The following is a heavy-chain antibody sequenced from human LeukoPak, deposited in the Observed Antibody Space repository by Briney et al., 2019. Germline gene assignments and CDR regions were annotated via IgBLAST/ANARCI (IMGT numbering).Heavy chain of an antibody. V-gene: IGHV3-7*03. CDR2: IKQGGGER. CDR1: GFTFNRYW. Sequence: GGSLRLSCAASGFTFNRYWMNWVRQAPGKGLEWVANIKQGGGERNYVDSVKGRFTISRDDAKNSLYLQLNSLRVEDTAIYYCARGPDYGARTDYLDYWGQGALVTVSS. D-gene: IGHD4-17*01. J-gene: IGHJ4*02. CDR3: ARGPDYGARTDYLDY.